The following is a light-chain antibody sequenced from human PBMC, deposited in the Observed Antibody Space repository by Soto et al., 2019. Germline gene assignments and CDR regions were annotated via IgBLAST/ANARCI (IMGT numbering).Light chain of an antibody. J-gene: IGLJ2*01. CDR1: SSNIGNNY. CDR2: DND. V-gene: IGLV1-51*01. CDR3: ATWDRSLSVGV. Sequence: QSVLTQPPSVAAAPGQKVTISCSGSSSNIGNNYVFWYQQLPGPAPKLLIYDNDKRPSGIPDRFSGSKSGTSATLGITGLQTGDEADYYCATWDRSLSVGVVGGGTKLTVL.